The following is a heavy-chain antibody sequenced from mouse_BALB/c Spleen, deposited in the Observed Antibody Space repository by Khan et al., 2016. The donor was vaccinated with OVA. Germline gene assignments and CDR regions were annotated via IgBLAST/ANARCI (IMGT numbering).Heavy chain of an antibody. CDR3: TRNGFGNYESWDY. D-gene: IGHD2-1*01. CDR1: GYTFTSYW. Sequence: VQLQQSGTVLARPGASVKMSCKASGYTFTSYWMHWVKQRPGQGLEWIGAIYPGNSDTNYNQKFKGKAKLTAVTSTSTAYLELNSLRNEDSAVYYCTRNGFGNYESWDYWGQGTTRTVSS. J-gene: IGHJ2*01. CDR2: IYPGNSDT. V-gene: IGHV1-5*01.